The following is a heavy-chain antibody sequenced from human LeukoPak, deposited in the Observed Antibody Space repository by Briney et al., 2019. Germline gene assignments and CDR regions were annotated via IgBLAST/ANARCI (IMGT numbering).Heavy chain of an antibody. CDR1: GGSISSSAYY. D-gene: IGHD5-18*01. CDR2: IYYTGST. V-gene: IGHV4-39*01. J-gene: IGHJ4*02. Sequence: SETLSLTCTVSGGSISSSAYYWGWIRQPPGKGLEWIGSIYYTGSTYYNPSLKTRVTISVDTSKNQCSLKLSSVTAADTAVYYCARHTALGSPLHYWGQGTLVTVSS. CDR3: ARHTALGSPLHY.